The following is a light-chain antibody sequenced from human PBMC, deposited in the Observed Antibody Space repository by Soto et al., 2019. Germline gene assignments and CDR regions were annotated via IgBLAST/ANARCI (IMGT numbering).Light chain of an antibody. J-gene: IGLJ1*01. CDR2: GNN. Sequence: QSVLTQPHSVSGAPGQRGTISCTGSSSNIGAGYDVHWYQQLPGTAPKLLIYGNNNRPSGVPDRFSGSKSGTSASLAITGLQADDEADYYCQSYDSSVTLRVFGTGTKLTVL. CDR1: SSNIGAGYD. V-gene: IGLV1-40*01. CDR3: QSYDSSVTLRV.